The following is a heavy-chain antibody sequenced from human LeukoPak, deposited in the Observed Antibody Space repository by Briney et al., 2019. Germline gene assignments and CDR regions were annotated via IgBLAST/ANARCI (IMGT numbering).Heavy chain of an antibody. CDR3: AKNTLYRNYCDSSGYQTFDY. J-gene: IGHJ4*02. D-gene: IGHD3-22*01. CDR2: ISGSGGST. CDR1: GFTFSSYA. V-gene: IGHV3-23*01. Sequence: PGGSLRLSCAASGFTFSSYAMSWVRQAPEKGLEWVSAISGSGGSTYYANSVKGRFTISRDNSKNTLYLQMNSLRAEDTAVYYCAKNTLYRNYCDSSGYQTFDYWGQGTLVTVSS.